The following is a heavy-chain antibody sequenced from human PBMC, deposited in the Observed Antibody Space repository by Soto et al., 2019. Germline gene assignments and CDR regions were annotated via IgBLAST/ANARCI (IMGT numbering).Heavy chain of an antibody. V-gene: IGHV1-18*01. CDR2: ISAYNGNT. Sequence: SVKVSCKASGYTFTSYGISWVRQAPGQGLEWMGWISAYNGNTNYAQKLQGRVTMTTDTSTSTAYMELRSLRSDDTAVYYCARGDYFIAASGEDDALDIWGQGTMVTVSS. J-gene: IGHJ3*02. CDR1: GYTFTSYG. D-gene: IGHD6-13*01. CDR3: ARGDYFIAASGEDDALDI.